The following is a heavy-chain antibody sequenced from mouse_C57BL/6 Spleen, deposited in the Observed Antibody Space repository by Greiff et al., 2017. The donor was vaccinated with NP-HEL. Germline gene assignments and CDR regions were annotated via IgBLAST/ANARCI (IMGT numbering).Heavy chain of an antibody. Sequence: DVMLVESGGGLVQPKGSLKLSCAASGFTFNTYAMHWVRQAPGKGLEWVARIRRKSSNYATYYADSVKDSFTISRDDSQSMLYLQMNNLKTEDTAMYYCVRDRTMPYYYAMDYWGQGTSVTVSS. J-gene: IGHJ4*01. CDR2: IRRKSSNYAT. V-gene: IGHV10-3*01. CDR3: VRDRTMPYYYAMDY. D-gene: IGHD1-1*02. CDR1: GFTFNTYA.